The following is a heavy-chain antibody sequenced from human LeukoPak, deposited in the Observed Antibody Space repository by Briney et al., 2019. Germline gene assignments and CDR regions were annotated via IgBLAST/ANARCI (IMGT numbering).Heavy chain of an antibody. D-gene: IGHD6-19*01. J-gene: IGHJ4*02. Sequence: SETLSLTCTVSGGSLRSSGHWWVWIRQPPGKGLEWIGSIHYSGKVYYNPSLKSRVTTSVDTSTDQISLRLSSATAADTAIYYCARQSGDQSSAWYFDAWGQGTLVTVSS. CDR2: IHYSGKV. CDR1: GGSLRSSGHW. CDR3: ARQSGDQSSAWYFDA. V-gene: IGHV4-39*01.